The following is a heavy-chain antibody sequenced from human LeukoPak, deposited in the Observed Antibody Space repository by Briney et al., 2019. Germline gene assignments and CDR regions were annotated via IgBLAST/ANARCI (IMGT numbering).Heavy chain of an antibody. CDR2: IYPGDSDT. J-gene: IGHJ5*02. Sequence: GASLPISCQGSGYKITNYWIGWVRPVPGKGLELMGIIYPGDSDTRYSPSFQGQVTISADKSISTAYLQWSSLKASDTAIYYCARNLFTTGGHWFDPWGQGTLVTVSS. V-gene: IGHV5-51*01. CDR3: ARNLFTTGGHWFDP. CDR1: GYKITNYW. D-gene: IGHD2/OR15-2a*01.